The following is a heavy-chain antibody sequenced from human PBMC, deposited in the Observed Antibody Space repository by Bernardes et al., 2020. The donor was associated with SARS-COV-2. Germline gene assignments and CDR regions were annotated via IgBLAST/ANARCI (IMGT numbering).Heavy chain of an antibody. CDR1: GYTFSNNW. J-gene: IGHJ3*02. Sequence: GESLKISCKGSGYTFSNNWIGWVRQMPGKGLEWMGIISPGDSDTTYSPSFRGQVTISANKSINTAYLQWSSLKTSDTAIYYCARQSPVIASDIWGQGTMVTVSS. V-gene: IGHV5-51*01. D-gene: IGHD2-21*01. CDR2: ISPGDSDT. CDR3: ARQSPVIASDI.